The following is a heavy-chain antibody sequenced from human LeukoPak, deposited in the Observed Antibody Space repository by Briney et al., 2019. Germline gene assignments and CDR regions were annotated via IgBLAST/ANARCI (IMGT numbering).Heavy chain of an antibody. CDR3: AKDSASSVAGLLLNY. CDR2: IYSGGST. V-gene: IGHV3-53*01. Sequence: GGSLRLSCAASGFTVSSNYMSWVRQAPGKGLEWVSVIYSGGSTYYADSVKGRFTISRDNSKNTLYLQMNSLRAEDTAFYYCAKDSASSVAGLLLNYWGQGTLVIVSS. J-gene: IGHJ4*02. CDR1: GFTVSSNY. D-gene: IGHD6-19*01.